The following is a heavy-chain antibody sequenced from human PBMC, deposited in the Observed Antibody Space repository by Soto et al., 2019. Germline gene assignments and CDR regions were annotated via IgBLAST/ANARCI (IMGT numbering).Heavy chain of an antibody. D-gene: IGHD1-26*01. J-gene: IGHJ4*02. CDR1: GFTFNIYA. CDR3: ARGGGSPHYLDY. V-gene: IGHV3-23*01. Sequence: LRLSCAASGFTFNIYAMNWVRQAPGKGLEWVSVIGGRDDNTYYADSVRGRFSISRDNSRNTLYLQLNSLGAEDTAVYYCARGGGSPHYLDYWGRGALVTVSS. CDR2: IGGRDDNT.